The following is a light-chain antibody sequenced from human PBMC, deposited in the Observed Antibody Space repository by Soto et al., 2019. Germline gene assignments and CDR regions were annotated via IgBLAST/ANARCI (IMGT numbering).Light chain of an antibody. CDR1: QSVSSSF. CDR3: QQYGSSPRT. Sequence: EIVLTQSPATLSLSPGERATLSCRASQSVSSSFLARYQQKVGQAPRLLIYGASSRATGIPDRFSGSGSGTDFTLTISRLEPEDFVVYYCQQYGSSPRTFGQGTRLDIK. V-gene: IGKV3-20*01. J-gene: IGKJ5*01. CDR2: GAS.